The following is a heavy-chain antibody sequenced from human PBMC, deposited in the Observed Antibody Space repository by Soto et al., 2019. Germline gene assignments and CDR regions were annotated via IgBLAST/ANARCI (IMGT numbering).Heavy chain of an antibody. Sequence: AGGSLRLSCAASGFTFSSYGMHWVRQAPGKGLEWVAVIWNDGINKGYGDSAKGRFTISRDNSKNTLYLQMNSLRAEDTAVYYCARDELVAAAGNRDYYYGMDVWGQGTTVTVSS. V-gene: IGHV3-33*01. D-gene: IGHD6-13*01. CDR1: GFTFSSYG. J-gene: IGHJ6*02. CDR3: ARDELVAAAGNRDYYYGMDV. CDR2: IWNDGINK.